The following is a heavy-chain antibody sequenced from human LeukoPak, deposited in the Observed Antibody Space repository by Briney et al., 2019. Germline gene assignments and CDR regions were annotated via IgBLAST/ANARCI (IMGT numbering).Heavy chain of an antibody. J-gene: IGHJ4*02. D-gene: IGHD5-18*01. CDR1: GASVSDGNHY. V-gene: IGHV4-61*01. CDR3: AGASNSALGLPYFYH. CDR2: MFYSEST. Sequence: PSETLSLTCSVCGASVSDGNHYCSWIRQPPGKGLEWIGYMFYSESTKYNPSLKSRVTISVDKSKNQFSLHMSSVTAADTAVYYCAGASNSALGLPYFYHWGQGSLVTVSS.